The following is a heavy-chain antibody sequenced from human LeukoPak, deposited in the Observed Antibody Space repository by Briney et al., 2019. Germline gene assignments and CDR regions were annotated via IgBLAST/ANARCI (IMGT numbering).Heavy chain of an antibody. V-gene: IGHV4-4*07. CDR1: DGSISSYY. D-gene: IGHD1-26*01. CDR2: IYTSGST. J-gene: IGHJ4*02. CDR3: ARVKSGSFLFDY. Sequence: SETLSLTCTVSDGSISSYYWSWIRQPAGKGLEWIGRIYTSGSTNYNPSLESRVTLSIDTSKNQFSLKLRFVTAADTAVYYCARVKSGSFLFDYWGQGTLVTVS.